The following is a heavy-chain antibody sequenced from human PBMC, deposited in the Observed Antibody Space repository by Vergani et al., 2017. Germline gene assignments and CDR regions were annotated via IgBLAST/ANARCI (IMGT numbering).Heavy chain of an antibody. D-gene: IGHD6-13*01. V-gene: IGHV1-8*01. CDR1: GYTFTSYD. CDR2: MNPNSGNT. J-gene: IGHJ6*02. Sequence: QVQLVQSGAEVKKPEASVKVSCKASGYTFTSYDINWVRQATGQGLEWMGWMNPNSGNTGYAQKFQGRVTMTRNTSISTAYMELSSLRSEDTAVYYCARASGISGPIAADVWGQGTTVTVSS. CDR3: ARASGISGPIAADV.